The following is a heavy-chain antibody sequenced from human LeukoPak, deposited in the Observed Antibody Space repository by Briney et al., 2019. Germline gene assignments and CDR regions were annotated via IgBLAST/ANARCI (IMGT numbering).Heavy chain of an antibody. J-gene: IGHJ4*02. CDR1: GFAFSAYW. V-gene: IGHV3-74*01. CDR3: VRDLILVWTPGDDFDF. Sequence: PGGSLRLSCAASGFAFSAYWMHWVRQAPGKGLEWVSRINEDATTITYADSVKGRFIISRDNSKKSLYLHMNNLRAEDTAVYYCVRDLILVWTPGDDFDFWGQGTLVIVSS. D-gene: IGHD3-16*01. CDR2: INEDATTI.